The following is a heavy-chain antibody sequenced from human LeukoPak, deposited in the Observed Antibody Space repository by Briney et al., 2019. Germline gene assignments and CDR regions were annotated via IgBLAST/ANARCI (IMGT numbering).Heavy chain of an antibody. V-gene: IGHV4-59*01. CDR1: GGSISNYY. Sequence: SETLSLTCTVSGGSISNYYWSWIRQPPGKGLEWIAYIHYSGSTHYNPSLKSRVTISLDTSKDQFSLKLSSVTAADTAVYYCARSPGWAAAGNEYYFDYWGQGTLVTVSS. D-gene: IGHD6-13*01. J-gene: IGHJ4*02. CDR3: ARSPGWAAAGNEYYFDY. CDR2: IHYSGST.